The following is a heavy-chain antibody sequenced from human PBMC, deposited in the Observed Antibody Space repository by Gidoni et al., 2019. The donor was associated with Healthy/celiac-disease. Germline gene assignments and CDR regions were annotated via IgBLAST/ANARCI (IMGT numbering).Heavy chain of an antibody. CDR3: VKGISGQVRRNYFDY. V-gene: IGHV3-64D*06. Sequence: EVQLVESGGGLFQPGGSLRLSCSASGFSFSSYAMHWVRQAPGKGLEDVSAISSNGGSTYYADSVKGRFTISRDNSKNTLYLQMSSLRAEDTAVYYCVKGISGQVRRNYFDYWGQGTLVTVSS. D-gene: IGHD1-1*01. CDR2: ISSNGGST. J-gene: IGHJ4*02. CDR1: GFSFSSYA.